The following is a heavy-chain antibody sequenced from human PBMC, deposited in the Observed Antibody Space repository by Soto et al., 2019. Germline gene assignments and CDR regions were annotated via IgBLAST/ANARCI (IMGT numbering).Heavy chain of an antibody. Sequence: EVQLLESGGGLVQPGGSLRLSCAASGFTFSTYAMIWVRQAPGKGLEWVSVITGSGGSTYYADSVKGRFTISIDTSKNPLFLQMNSLRAEDTAVYYCAKDRYGDYGGIDYGGQGTMVTVSS. V-gene: IGHV3-23*01. CDR2: ITGSGGST. CDR3: AKDRYGDYGGIDY. D-gene: IGHD4-17*01. CDR1: GFTFSTYA. J-gene: IGHJ4*02.